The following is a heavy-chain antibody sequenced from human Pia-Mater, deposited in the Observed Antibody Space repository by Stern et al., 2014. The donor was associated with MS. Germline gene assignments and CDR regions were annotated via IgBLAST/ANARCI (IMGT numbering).Heavy chain of an antibody. CDR3: AKGSDFWSGYCDY. J-gene: IGHJ4*02. V-gene: IGHV3-23*04. Sequence: EMQLVESGGGLVQPGGSLRLSCAASGLTFSTYAMSWVRQVPGTGLECVSDISGNGGSTYYADSVRGRFTISRDNSKNTLYLQMNSLRAEDTAVYYCAKGSDFWSGYCDYWGQGTLVTVSS. CDR2: ISGNGGST. CDR1: GLTFSTYA. D-gene: IGHD3-3*01.